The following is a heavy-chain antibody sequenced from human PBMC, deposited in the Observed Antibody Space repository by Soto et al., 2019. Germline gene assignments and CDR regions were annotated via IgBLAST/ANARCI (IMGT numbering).Heavy chain of an antibody. J-gene: IGHJ6*02. Sequence: SETLSLTCTVSGVSISSYYWSWIRQPPGKGLEWIGYIYYSGSTNYNPSLKSRVTISVDTSKNQFSLKLSSVTAADTAVYYCARDTRSYGLDVWGQGTTVTVSS. CDR3: ARDTRSYGLDV. CDR1: GVSISSYY. CDR2: IYYSGST. V-gene: IGHV4-59*01.